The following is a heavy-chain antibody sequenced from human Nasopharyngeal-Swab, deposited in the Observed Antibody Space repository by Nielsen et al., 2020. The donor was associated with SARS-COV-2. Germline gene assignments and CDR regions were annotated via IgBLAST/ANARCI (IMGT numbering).Heavy chain of an antibody. CDR2: IYSGGST. CDR3: VYSKFYRPYY. J-gene: IGHJ4*02. CDR1: GFTVSSNY. D-gene: IGHD4-11*01. Sequence: GESLKISCAASGFTVSSNYMSWVRQAPGKGLEWVSVIYSGGSTYYADSVKGRFTISRDNSKNTLYLQMNSLRAEDTDVYYCVYSKFYRPYYWGQGTLVTVSS. V-gene: IGHV3-53*01.